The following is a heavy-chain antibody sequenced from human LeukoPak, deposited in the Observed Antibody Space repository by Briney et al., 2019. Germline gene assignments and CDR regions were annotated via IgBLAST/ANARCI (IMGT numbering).Heavy chain of an antibody. CDR2: TSWDGAHT. CDR3: ARYRGMRTNYYYYGMDV. V-gene: IGHV3-20*02. Sequence: SGGSLRLSFAASGFNFDDYGMSWVRQVPGKGLEWVSGTSWDGAHTAYADSVKGRFTISRDNAKNSLYLQMNSLRAEDTALYHCARYRGMRTNYYYYGMDVRGQGTTVTVSS. CDR1: GFNFDDYG. D-gene: IGHD5-12*01. J-gene: IGHJ6*02.